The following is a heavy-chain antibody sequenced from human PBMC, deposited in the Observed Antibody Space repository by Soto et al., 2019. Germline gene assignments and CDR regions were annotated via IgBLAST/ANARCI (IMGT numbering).Heavy chain of an antibody. CDR1: GFTFSSYA. CDR3: ARDVKMELARYYYYGMDV. J-gene: IGHJ6*02. D-gene: IGHD1-26*01. Sequence: VGSLRLSCAASGFTFSSYAMHWVRQAPGKGLEWVAVISYDGSNKYYADSVKGRFTISRDNSKNTLYLQMNSLRAEDTAVYYCARDVKMELARYYYYGMDVWGQRTTLTVSS. V-gene: IGHV3-30-3*01. CDR2: ISYDGSNK.